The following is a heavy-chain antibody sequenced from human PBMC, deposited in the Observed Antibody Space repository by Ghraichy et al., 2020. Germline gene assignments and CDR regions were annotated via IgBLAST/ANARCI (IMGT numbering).Heavy chain of an antibody. CDR3: ARVGVGEAGDWYFDH. Sequence: GGSLRLSCAASGFTFSDYNMSWIRQAPGKGLEWVSYISSSSSYTYYADSVKGRFTISRDNAKNSLYLQMNSLRAEDTAVYYCARVGVGEAGDWYFDHWGRGTLVTVSS. J-gene: IGHJ2*01. D-gene: IGHD2-2*01. CDR2: ISSSSSYT. V-gene: IGHV3-11*06. CDR1: GFTFSDYN.